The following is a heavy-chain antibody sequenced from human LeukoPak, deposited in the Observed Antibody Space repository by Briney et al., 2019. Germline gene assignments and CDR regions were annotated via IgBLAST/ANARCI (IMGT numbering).Heavy chain of an antibody. Sequence: SETLSLTCTVSGGSISSVRYCWSWIRQPPGKGLEWIGYIYYSGSTNYHPSLKSRVTISVDTSKNQFCLKLSSVIAADTAVYYCARTTEGYCSSASCFGFSYSYYMDVWGKGTTVTISS. CDR2: IYYSGST. D-gene: IGHD2-2*01. CDR3: ARTTEGYCSSASCFGFSYSYYMDV. V-gene: IGHV4-61*01. CDR1: GGSISSVRYC. J-gene: IGHJ6*03.